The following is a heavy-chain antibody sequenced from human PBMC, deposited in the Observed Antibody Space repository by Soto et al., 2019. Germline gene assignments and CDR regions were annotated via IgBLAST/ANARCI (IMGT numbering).Heavy chain of an antibody. CDR3: ARRGIVATTGFDY. Sequence: QVQLVQSGAEVKKPGASVKVSCKASGYTFTSYYMHWVRQAPGQGLEWMGIINPSGGSTSYAQKFQGRVAMTRDTSSSTVYMELSSLRSEDTAVYYCARRGIVATTGFDYWGQGTLVTVSS. CDR1: GYTFTSYY. CDR2: INPSGGST. J-gene: IGHJ4*02. V-gene: IGHV1-46*03. D-gene: IGHD5-12*01.